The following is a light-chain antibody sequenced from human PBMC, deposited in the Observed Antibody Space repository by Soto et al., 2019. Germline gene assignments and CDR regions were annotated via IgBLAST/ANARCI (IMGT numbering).Light chain of an antibody. CDR3: GSFAGSKNFRYV. CDR1: SSDVGAYNY. CDR2: EVS. J-gene: IGLJ1*01. V-gene: IGLV2-8*01. Sequence: SVVPQPPSASGSPGQSVTISCTGTSSDVGAYNYVSWYQQHPGKAPKLMIYEVSKRPSGVPDRFSGSKSGNTASLTVSGLQAEYEANYYCGSFAGSKNFRYVFGTGTKVPVL.